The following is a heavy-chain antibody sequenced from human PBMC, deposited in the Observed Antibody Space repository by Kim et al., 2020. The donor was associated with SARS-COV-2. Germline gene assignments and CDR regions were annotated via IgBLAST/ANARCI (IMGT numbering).Heavy chain of an antibody. CDR2: ISSSSSYI. D-gene: IGHD6-13*01. Sequence: GGSLRLSCAASGFTFSSYSMNWVRQAPGKGLEWVSSISSSSSYIYYADSVKGRFTISRDNAKNSLYLQMNSLRAEDTAVYYCARAGAGSSWNQFDYWGQGTLVTVSS. CDR3: ARAGAGSSWNQFDY. V-gene: IGHV3-21*01. J-gene: IGHJ4*02. CDR1: GFTFSSYS.